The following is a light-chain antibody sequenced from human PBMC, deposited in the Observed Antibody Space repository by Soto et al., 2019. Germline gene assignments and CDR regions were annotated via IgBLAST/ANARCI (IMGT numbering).Light chain of an antibody. V-gene: IGKV3-11*01. J-gene: IGKJ3*01. Sequence: EIVLTQSPATLSLSPGEGATLSCRASQSIGNYLAWYQQKPGQAPRLLIYDASNRATGIPARFSGSGSGTDFTLTISSLEPEDFAVYYCQQRSNWRPFSFGPGTKVDIK. CDR3: QQRSNWRPFS. CDR2: DAS. CDR1: QSIGNY.